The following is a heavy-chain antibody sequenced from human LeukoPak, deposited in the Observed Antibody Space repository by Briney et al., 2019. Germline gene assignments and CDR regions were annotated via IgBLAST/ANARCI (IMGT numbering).Heavy chain of an antibody. CDR1: GGSISSYY. J-gene: IGHJ4*02. V-gene: IGHV4-4*07. D-gene: IGHD3-16*01. CDR2: VYNSGTT. CDR3: ARITGGAWTSFDH. Sequence: KPSETLSLTCTVSGGSISSYYWSWIRQPAGKGLEWIGRVYNSGTTDYNPSLQSRVTMSIDRSKIQFSLKLRSVTAADTAVYYCARITGGAWTSFDHWGQGILVTVSS.